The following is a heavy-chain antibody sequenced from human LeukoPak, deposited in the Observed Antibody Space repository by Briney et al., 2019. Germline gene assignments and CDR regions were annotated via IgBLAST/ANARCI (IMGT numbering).Heavy chain of an antibody. CDR1: GGTFSSYA. CDR3: ARSPVAGIYFDY. Sequence: ASVKVSCKASGGTFSSYAISWVRQAPGQGLGWMGGIIPIFGTANYAQKFQGRVTITADESTSTAYMELSSLRSEDTAVYYCARSPVAGIYFDYWGQGTLVTVSS. D-gene: IGHD6-19*01. V-gene: IGHV1-69*13. CDR2: IIPIFGTA. J-gene: IGHJ4*02.